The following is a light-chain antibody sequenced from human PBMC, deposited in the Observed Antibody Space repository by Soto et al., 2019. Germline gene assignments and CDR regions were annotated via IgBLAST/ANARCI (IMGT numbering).Light chain of an antibody. CDR3: EVWDDSLNGFFV. CDR2: TNN. J-gene: IGLJ1*01. V-gene: IGLV1-44*01. CDR1: NSNIGSNS. Sequence: QSVLTQPPSASGTPGQRVTISCSGSNSNIGSNSVSWYQQLPGTAPKLLIYTNNQRPSGVPDRFSGSKSGTSASLAISGLQSEDEADYYCEVWDDSLNGFFVFGTGTKVTVL.